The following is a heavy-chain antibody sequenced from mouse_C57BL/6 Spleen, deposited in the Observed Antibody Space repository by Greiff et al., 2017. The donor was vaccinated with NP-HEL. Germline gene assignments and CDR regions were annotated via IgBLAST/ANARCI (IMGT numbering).Heavy chain of an antibody. CDR3: RGDYYAMDY. Sequence: EVQLQQSGAELVRPGASVKLSCTASGFYIKDYYMHWVKQRPEQGLEWIGRIDPADGDTEYAPKFQGKATMTADTSSNTAYLQLSSLTSEDTAVYYCRGDYYAMDYWGQGTSVTVSS. CDR2: IDPADGDT. J-gene: IGHJ4*01. CDR1: GFYIKDYY. V-gene: IGHV14-1*01.